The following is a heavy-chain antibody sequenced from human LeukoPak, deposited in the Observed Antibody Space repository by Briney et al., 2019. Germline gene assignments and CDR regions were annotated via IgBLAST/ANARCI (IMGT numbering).Heavy chain of an antibody. Sequence: PGGSLRLSCAASGFTFSNYWMNWVRQAPGKGLEWVAHIKQDGSEKYYVDSVKGRFTISRGNAKNSPYLQMNSLRAEDTAVYYCARDPPITMVRGVKQGWFDPWGQGTLVTVSS. V-gene: IGHV3-7*03. J-gene: IGHJ5*02. CDR2: IKQDGSEK. D-gene: IGHD3-10*01. CDR1: GFTFSNYW. CDR3: ARDPPITMVRGVKQGWFDP.